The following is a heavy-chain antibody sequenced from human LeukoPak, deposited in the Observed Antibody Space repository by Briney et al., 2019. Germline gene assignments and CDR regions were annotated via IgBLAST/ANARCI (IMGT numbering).Heavy chain of an antibody. CDR3: ARVSKYYYGSETYYFFEH. CDR1: GFTFSSYG. V-gene: IGHV3-23*01. Sequence: GGSLRLSCAASGFTFSSYGMSWVRQAPGKGLEWVSAISGSGGSTYYADSVKGRFTISRDNAKNSQYLQMNSLRVEDTAVYYCARVSKYYYGSETYYFFEHWGQGTPVTASS. D-gene: IGHD3-10*01. CDR2: ISGSGGST. J-gene: IGHJ4*02.